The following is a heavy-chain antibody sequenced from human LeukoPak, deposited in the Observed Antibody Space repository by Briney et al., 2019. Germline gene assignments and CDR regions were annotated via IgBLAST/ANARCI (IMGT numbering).Heavy chain of an antibody. V-gene: IGHV1-69*04. Sequence: SVKDSCKASGGTFSSYAISWVRQAPGQGLEWVGRIIPILGIANYAQKFQGRVTITADKSTSTAYMELSSLRSEDTAVYYCASSPRGATEFDYWGQGTLVTVSS. CDR1: GGTFSSYA. D-gene: IGHD3-16*01. J-gene: IGHJ4*02. CDR3: ASSPRGATEFDY. CDR2: IIPILGIA.